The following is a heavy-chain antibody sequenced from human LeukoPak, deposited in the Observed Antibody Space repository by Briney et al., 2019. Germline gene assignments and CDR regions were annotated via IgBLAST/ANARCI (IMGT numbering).Heavy chain of an antibody. CDR2: ISHSGRTI. V-gene: IGHV3-48*03. J-gene: IGHJ5*02. Sequence: GSLRLSCAASGFTFSNYELNWVRQAPGKGLEWVSYISHSGRTIYSADSVKGRFTISRDNAKNSLYLQMNSLRAEDTAVYYCARGVGSSWPGWFDPWGQGTLVTVSS. D-gene: IGHD6-13*01. CDR1: GFTFSNYE. CDR3: ARGVGSSWPGWFDP.